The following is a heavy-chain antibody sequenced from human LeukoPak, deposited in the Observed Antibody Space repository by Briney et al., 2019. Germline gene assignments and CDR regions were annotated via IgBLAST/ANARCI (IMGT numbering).Heavy chain of an antibody. CDR3: TRDCSSTNCFVDY. D-gene: IGHD2-2*01. V-gene: IGHV3-49*03. CDR2: IRDKAYGGTT. Sequence: GGPLRLSCTASGFTFGDYAMSWFRQAPGKGLEWVSLIRDKAYGGTTEYAASVKGRFTISRDDSKNIAYLQVNSLKTEDTAVYYCTRDCSSTNCFVDYWGQGTLVTVSS. CDR1: GFTFGDYA. J-gene: IGHJ4*02.